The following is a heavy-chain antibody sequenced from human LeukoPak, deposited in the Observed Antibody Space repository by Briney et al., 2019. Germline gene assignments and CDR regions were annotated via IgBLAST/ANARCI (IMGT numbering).Heavy chain of an antibody. CDR2: ISSSGNLI. V-gene: IGHV3-48*03. J-gene: IGHJ4*02. D-gene: IGHD4-11*01. CDR1: GLTFSSYD. Sequence: GGSLRLSCEASGLTFSSYDMNWVRQAPGKGLEWVSYISSSGNLIHYADSVKGRFTFSRDNARNSLYLQMNSLRADDTAIYYCARVRDDYTYFDCWGQGTLVTVSS. CDR3: ARVRDDYTYFDC.